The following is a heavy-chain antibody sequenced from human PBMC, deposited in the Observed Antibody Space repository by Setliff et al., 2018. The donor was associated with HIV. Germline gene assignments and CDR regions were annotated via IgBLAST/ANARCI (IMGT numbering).Heavy chain of an antibody. J-gene: IGHJ4*02. CDR3: ARDRGVWFGEPPDY. Sequence: GSLRLSCAASGFTFSDYYMSWIRQAPGKGLEWVSYISSSSSYTNYADSVKGRFTISRDNAKNSLYLQMNSLRAEDTAVYYCARDRGVWFGEPPDYWGQGTLVTVSS. CDR1: GFTFSDYY. CDR2: ISSSSSYT. D-gene: IGHD3-10*01. V-gene: IGHV3-11*05.